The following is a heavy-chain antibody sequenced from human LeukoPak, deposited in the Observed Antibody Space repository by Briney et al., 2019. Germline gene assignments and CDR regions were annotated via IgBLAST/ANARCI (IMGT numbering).Heavy chain of an antibody. V-gene: IGHV3-23*01. Sequence: GGSLRLSCAASGFTFDDYGMSWVRQAPGEGLEWVSSITTSGGSTYYADSVKGRFTISRDNAKNTLYLQMNSLRAEDTAVYYCAKDHYVSGRYDAFDIWGQGTMVTVSS. CDR1: GFTFDDYG. CDR2: ITTSGGST. CDR3: AKDHYVSGRYDAFDI. J-gene: IGHJ3*02. D-gene: IGHD3-10*01.